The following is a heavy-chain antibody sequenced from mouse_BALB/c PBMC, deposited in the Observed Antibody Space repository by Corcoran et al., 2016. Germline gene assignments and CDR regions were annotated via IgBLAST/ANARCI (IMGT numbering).Heavy chain of an antibody. Sequence: EVQLQQSGAELVKPGASVKLSCTASGFNIKDTYMHWVKQRPEQGLEWIGRIDPANGNTKYDPKFQGKATITADTSSNTAYLQLSSLTSEDTAVYYCARRYYDGRGYFDVGGAGTTVTVSS. J-gene: IGHJ1*01. V-gene: IGHV14-3*02. CDR2: IDPANGNT. CDR1: GFNIKDTY. D-gene: IGHD1-1*01. CDR3: ARRYYDGRGYFDV.